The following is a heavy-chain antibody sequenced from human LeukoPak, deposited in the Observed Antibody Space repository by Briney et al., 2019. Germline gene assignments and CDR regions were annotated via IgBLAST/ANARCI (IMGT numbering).Heavy chain of an antibody. V-gene: IGHV3-48*03. J-gene: IGHJ3*02. D-gene: IGHD1-1*01. Sequence: GGSLRLSCAASGFSFSPYEMTWVRQAPGKGLEWVSYISTSGRTIHYADSVKGRFTISRDNAKNSLFLRMNSLRVEDTAVYYCARGGTGYDVFDIWGQGTMVTVSS. CDR2: ISTSGRTI. CDR3: ARGGTGYDVFDI. CDR1: GFSFSPYE.